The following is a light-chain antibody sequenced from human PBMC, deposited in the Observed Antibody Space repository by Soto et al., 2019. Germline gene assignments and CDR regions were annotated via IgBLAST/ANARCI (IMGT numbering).Light chain of an antibody. J-gene: IGKJ1*01. Sequence: DIVVTQSPATLSASPGERVTLSCRASQFVSSRLTWYQQRPGQVPRLLIYDTSTRAPGISSRFSGSGSGTEFSLTISSLQSEDFAVYYCQEYIQWPPGMFGPGTAVDIK. CDR2: DTS. CDR1: QFVSSR. CDR3: QEYIQWPPGM. V-gene: IGKV3-15*01.